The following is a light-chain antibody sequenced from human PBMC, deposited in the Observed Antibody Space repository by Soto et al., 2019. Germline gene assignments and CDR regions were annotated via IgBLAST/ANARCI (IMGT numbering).Light chain of an antibody. CDR2: GDT. CDR3: AAWDDSLRWV. CDR1: NSNIGAGFD. J-gene: IGLJ3*02. Sequence: QSVLTQPPSVSGAPGQRVTISCTGSNSNIGAGFDVNWYQHLPGTAPKLLIYGDTIRPSGVPDRFSGSKSATSASLAISGLQSEDEADYYCAAWDDSLRWVFGGGTKLTVL. V-gene: IGLV1-40*01.